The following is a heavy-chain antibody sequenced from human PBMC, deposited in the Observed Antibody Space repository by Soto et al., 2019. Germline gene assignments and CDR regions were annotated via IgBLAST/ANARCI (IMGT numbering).Heavy chain of an antibody. Sequence: EVQLVESGGGLVRPGGSLRLSCAASGFTFSYYWMHWVRQAPGKGLVWVSRIHSDGSSTTYADFVKGRFIISRDNARNTVYLQINSVRVEDTAVYYCARGDRGAFDLWGQGTVVTVSS. D-gene: IGHD1-26*01. CDR2: IHSDGSST. J-gene: IGHJ3*01. CDR3: ARGDRGAFDL. V-gene: IGHV3-74*01. CDR1: GFTFSYYW.